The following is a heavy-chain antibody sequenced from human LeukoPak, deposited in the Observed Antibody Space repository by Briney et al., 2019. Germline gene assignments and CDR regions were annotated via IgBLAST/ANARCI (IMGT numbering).Heavy chain of an antibody. Sequence: GGSLRLSCAASGFTFSAYGMHWVRQAPGKGLEWVAVIWYDGSNKFYADSVKGRFTISRDNSKNTLYVQMNSLGAEDTAVYYCAKDSGIGRYYHNSPYIDYWGLGTLVTVSS. J-gene: IGHJ4*02. CDR2: IWYDGSNK. CDR3: AKDSGIGRYYHNSPYIDY. V-gene: IGHV3-33*06. D-gene: IGHD3-22*01. CDR1: GFTFSAYG.